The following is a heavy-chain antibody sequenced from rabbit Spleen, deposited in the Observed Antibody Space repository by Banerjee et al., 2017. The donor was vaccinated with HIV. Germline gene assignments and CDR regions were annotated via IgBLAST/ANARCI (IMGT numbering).Heavy chain of an antibody. Sequence: QSLEESGGDLVKPGASRTLSCTASGFDFSTYYMCWVRQAPGKGLEWVACIYGGNSGSTYYANWAKGRFTISKVSSTAVTLQMTSLTVADTATYFCARVSETSGRGEDLWGPGTLVTVS. D-gene: IGHD4-1*01. CDR3: ARVSETSGRGEDL. CDR2: IYGGNSGST. CDR1: GFDFSTYY. V-gene: IGHV1S40*01. J-gene: IGHJ4*01.